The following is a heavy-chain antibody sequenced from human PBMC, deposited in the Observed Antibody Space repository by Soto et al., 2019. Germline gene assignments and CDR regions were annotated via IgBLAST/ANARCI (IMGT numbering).Heavy chain of an antibody. V-gene: IGHV4-34*01. CDR3: ARGRWERFGVAGTTDYYYYYGMDV. CDR2: INHSGST. Sequence: NPSETLSLTCAVYGGSFSGYYWSWIRQPPGKGLEWIGEINHSGSTNYNPSLKSRVTISVDTSKNQFSLKLSSVTAADTAVYYCARGRWERFGVAGTTDYYYYYGMDVWGQGTTVTVSS. J-gene: IGHJ6*02. CDR1: GGSFSGYY. D-gene: IGHD6-19*01.